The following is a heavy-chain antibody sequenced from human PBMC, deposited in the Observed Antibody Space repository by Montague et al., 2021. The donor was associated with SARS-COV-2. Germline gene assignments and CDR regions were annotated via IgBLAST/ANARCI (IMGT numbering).Heavy chain of an antibody. CDR2: IYYSGST. Sequence: SETLSLTCTVSGGSISGYYWSWIRQPPGKGLEWIGYIYYSGSTNYNPSLKSRVTISVDTSKNQFSLKLSSVTAADTAVYYCARARRYSSSWYPRFDPWGQGTLVTVSS. V-gene: IGHV4-59*01. CDR3: ARARRYSSSWYPRFDP. CDR1: GGSISGYY. J-gene: IGHJ5*02. D-gene: IGHD6-13*01.